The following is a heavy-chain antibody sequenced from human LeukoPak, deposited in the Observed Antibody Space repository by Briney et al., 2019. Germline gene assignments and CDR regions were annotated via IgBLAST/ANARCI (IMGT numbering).Heavy chain of an antibody. V-gene: IGHV4-61*01. CDR3: AKLRGAAASSDWFDP. CDR2: IYYTGST. Sequence: PSETLSLTCTVSGGSVSSGSHFWSWIRQPPGKGLEWIGYIYYTGSTNYNPSLKSRLTISIDTSKNQFSLKLTSVTTADTAVYYCAKLRGAAASSDWFDPWGQGTLVTVSS. J-gene: IGHJ5*02. D-gene: IGHD6-13*01. CDR1: GGSVSSGSHF.